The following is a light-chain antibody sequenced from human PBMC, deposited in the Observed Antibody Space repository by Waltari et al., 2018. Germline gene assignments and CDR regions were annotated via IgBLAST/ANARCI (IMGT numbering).Light chain of an antibody. Sequence: DIQMTQSPSSLSASVGDRVTITCRTSQRVKDFLNWNQQKPVRAPKVLIHLTSTLQTGVPSRSSASCSGTECTLTITNLQPEEFATYFCQQSYDAPFTCGQGTELAI. V-gene: IGKV1-39*01. CDR3: QQSYDAPFT. J-gene: IGKJ2*01. CDR2: LTS. CDR1: QRVKDF.